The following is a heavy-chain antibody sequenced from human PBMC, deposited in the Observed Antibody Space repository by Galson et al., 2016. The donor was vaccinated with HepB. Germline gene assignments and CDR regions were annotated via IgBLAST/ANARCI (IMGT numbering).Heavy chain of an antibody. CDR1: AGSVSSGGYY. D-gene: IGHD1-1*01. J-gene: IGHJ4*02. Sequence: SETLSLTCTVSAGSVSSGGYYWGWIRQPPGKGLEWIGDISQSGITNYNPSLKSRVTISLDTSQNQFSLSLSSVTAADTAVYFCWRSHGGYWGQGTLVTVSS. V-gene: IGHV4-61*08. CDR2: ISQSGIT. CDR3: WRSHGGY.